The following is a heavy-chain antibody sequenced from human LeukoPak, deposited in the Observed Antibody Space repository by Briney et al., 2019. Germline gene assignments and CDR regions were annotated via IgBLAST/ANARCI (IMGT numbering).Heavy chain of an antibody. D-gene: IGHD2-2*01. CDR2: ISYDGSNK. CDR3: AKDKVYCSSTSCPDAFDI. CDR1: GFTFSSYA. Sequence: PGGSLRLSCAASGFTFSSYAMHWVRQAPGKGLEWVAVISYDGSNKYYADSVKGRFTVSRDNSKNTLYLQMNSLRAEDTAVYYCAKDKVYCSSTSCPDAFDIWGQGTMVTVSS. J-gene: IGHJ3*02. V-gene: IGHV3-30-3*01.